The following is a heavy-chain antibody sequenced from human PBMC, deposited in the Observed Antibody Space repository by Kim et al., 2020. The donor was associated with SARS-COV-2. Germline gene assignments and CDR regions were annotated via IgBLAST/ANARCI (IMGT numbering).Heavy chain of an antibody. D-gene: IGHD2-21*02. CDR2: IIPIFGTA. J-gene: IGHJ3*02. V-gene: IGHV1-69*13. CDR1: GGTFSSYA. CDR3: ARGVRVVVTAADAFDI. Sequence: SVKVSCKASGGTFSSYAISWVRQAPGQGLEWMGGIIPIFGTANYAQKFQGRVTITADESTSTAYMELSSLRSEDTAVYYCARGVRVVVTAADAFDIWGQGTMVTVSS.